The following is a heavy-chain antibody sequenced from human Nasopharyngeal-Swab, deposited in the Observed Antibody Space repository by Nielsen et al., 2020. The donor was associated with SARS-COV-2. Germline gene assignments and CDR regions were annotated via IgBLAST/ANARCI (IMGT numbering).Heavy chain of an antibody. D-gene: IGHD5-12*01. CDR2: IDSDGSST. J-gene: IGHJ4*02. Sequence: PGKGLVWVSRIDSDGSSTSYAGSVKGRFTISRDNAKNTLYLQMNSLRAEDTAVYYCASLGVATFKPDYWGQGTLVTVSS. CDR3: ASLGVATFKPDY. V-gene: IGHV3-74*01.